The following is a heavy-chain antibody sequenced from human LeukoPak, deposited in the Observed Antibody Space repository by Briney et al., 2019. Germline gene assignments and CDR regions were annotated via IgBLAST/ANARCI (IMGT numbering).Heavy chain of an antibody. CDR3: ARSPIRGAFDI. CDR2: IYYSGST. CDR1: GGSISSGGYS. J-gene: IGHJ3*02. D-gene: IGHD3-10*01. Sequence: SQTLSLTCAVSGGSISSGGYSWSWIRQPPGKGLEWIGYIYYSGSTNYNPSLKSRVTISVDTSKNQFSLKLSSVTAADTAVYYCARSPIRGAFDIWGQGTMVTVSS. V-gene: IGHV4-61*08.